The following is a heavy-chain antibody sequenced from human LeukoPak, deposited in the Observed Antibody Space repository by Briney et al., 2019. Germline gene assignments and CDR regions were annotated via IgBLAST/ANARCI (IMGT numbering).Heavy chain of an antibody. V-gene: IGHV3-21*01. CDR3: ARGTYSGYDSSFDY. J-gene: IGHJ4*02. Sequence: GGSLRLSCAASGFTFSSYNMNWVRQAPGKGLEWVSSFTAFSGASIYYADSVRGRFTISRDNAKNSLYLQINSLRAEDTAVYFCARGTYSGYDSSFDYWGQGTLVTVSS. CDR2: FTAFSGASI. CDR1: GFTFSSYN. D-gene: IGHD5-12*01.